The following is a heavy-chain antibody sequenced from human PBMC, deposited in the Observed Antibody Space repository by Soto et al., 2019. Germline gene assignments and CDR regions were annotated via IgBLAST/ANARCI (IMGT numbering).Heavy chain of an antibody. D-gene: IGHD1-26*01. CDR2: ISAYSVDT. CDR1: GYRFETYA. V-gene: IGHV1-18*01. J-gene: IGHJ6*02. CDR3: ARGHGAIRGALDV. Sequence: QVQLVQAGAEVKKPGASGKHSCKASGYRFETYAMTWVRQAPGQGLEWMGWISAYSVDTYSAQKFQDRLTMTKDTSTGTAYMELRSLTSDDTAVYYCARGHGAIRGALDVWGQGTTVTVSS.